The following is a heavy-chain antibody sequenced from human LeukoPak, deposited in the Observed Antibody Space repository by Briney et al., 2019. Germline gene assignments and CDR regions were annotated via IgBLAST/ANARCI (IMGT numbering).Heavy chain of an antibody. CDR2: IIPIFGTA. CDR1: GGTFSSYA. CDR3: ARAPRIAAAYESWFDP. Sequence: SVKVSCKASGGTFSSYAISWVRQAPGQGLEWMGGIIPIFGTANYAQKFQGRVTITTDESTSTAYMELSSLRSEDTAVYYCARAPRIAAAYESWFDPWSQGTLVTVSS. V-gene: IGHV1-69*05. D-gene: IGHD6-13*01. J-gene: IGHJ5*02.